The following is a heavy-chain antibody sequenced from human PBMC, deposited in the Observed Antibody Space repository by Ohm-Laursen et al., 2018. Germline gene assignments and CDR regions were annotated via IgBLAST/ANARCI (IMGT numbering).Heavy chain of an antibody. CDR1: NAAMNSYT. CDR2: ISDRGRA. D-gene: IGHD6-13*01. V-gene: IGHV4-4*07. CDR3: ARVDTFGIAPYYYGMDV. Sequence: TLSLTCNVSNAAMNSYTWNWIRQPAGRGLEWIGHISDRGRANYSPSLMSRLTMSIDTSKNQFSLKLSSVTAADTAVYYCARVDTFGIAPYYYGMDVWGQGTTVTVSS. J-gene: IGHJ6*02.